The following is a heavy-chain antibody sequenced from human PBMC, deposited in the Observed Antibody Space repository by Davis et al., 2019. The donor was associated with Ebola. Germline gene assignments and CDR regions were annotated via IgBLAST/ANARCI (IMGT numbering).Heavy chain of an antibody. D-gene: IGHD6-19*01. V-gene: IGHV4-59*01. CDR3: AGAGYSSGWNFDY. J-gene: IGHJ4*02. CDR1: GGSIISYY. CDR2: TYSSGST. Sequence: SETLSLTCTVSGGSIISYYWTWIRQPPGKGLEWIGSTYSSGSTTSNPSFKSRVTISVDTSKNQFSLKLISVTAADTAVYYCAGAGYSSGWNFDYWGQGTLVTVSS.